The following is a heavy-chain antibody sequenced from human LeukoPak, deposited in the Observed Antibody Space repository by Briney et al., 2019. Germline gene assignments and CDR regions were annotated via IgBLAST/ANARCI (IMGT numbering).Heavy chain of an antibody. CDR3: ARAGYSSGWYLSYFDY. J-gene: IGHJ4*02. CDR2: ISYDGSNK. D-gene: IGHD6-19*01. Sequence: PGRSLRLSCAASGFTFSSYAMHWVRQAPGKGLEWVAVISYDGSNKYYADSVKGRFTISRDNSKNTLYLQMNSLRAEDTAVYYCARAGYSSGWYLSYFDYWGQGTLVTVSS. V-gene: IGHV3-30-3*01. CDR1: GFTFSSYA.